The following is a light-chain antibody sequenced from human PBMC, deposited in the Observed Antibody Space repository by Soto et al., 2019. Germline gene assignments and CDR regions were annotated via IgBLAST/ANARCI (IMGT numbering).Light chain of an antibody. J-gene: IGKJ1*01. CDR1: QSVSDY. V-gene: IGKV3-15*01. Sequence: ETLMTQSPATRSVSPGERATLSCRASQSVSDYLAWYQQRPGQAPRLLIFGASTRATGFPARFSGSGSGTEFTLTISSLQSEDFAVYYCQQYKDWPHTFGQGTKVEIK. CDR2: GAS. CDR3: QQYKDWPHT.